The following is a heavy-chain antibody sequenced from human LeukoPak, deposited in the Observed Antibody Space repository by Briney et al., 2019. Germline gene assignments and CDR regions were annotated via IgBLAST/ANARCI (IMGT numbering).Heavy chain of an antibody. Sequence: ASVKVSCKASGYTFTGYYMHWVRQAPGQGLEWMGWINPNSGGTNYAQKFQGRVTMTRDTSISTAYMELSRLRSDDTAVYYCARDSYYDSSGYTFDYWGQGTLVTVSS. CDR1: GYTFTGYY. J-gene: IGHJ4*02. D-gene: IGHD3-22*01. V-gene: IGHV1-2*02. CDR3: ARDSYYDSSGYTFDY. CDR2: INPNSGGT.